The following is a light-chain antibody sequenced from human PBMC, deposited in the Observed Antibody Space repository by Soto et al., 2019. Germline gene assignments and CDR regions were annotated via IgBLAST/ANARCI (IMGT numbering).Light chain of an antibody. CDR2: AAS. V-gene: IGKV1-39*01. CDR1: HFIRTY. Sequence: IEMTQSPSSLSASLGDRVTITCRARHFIRTYVNWFFQKPGKAPKLRISAASTLQRVFPSRFSGGGSGTEFTRNIGGLRSEDFAAYDCHQSYSAPLACGRGNKVESK. CDR3: HQSYSAPLA. J-gene: IGKJ4*01.